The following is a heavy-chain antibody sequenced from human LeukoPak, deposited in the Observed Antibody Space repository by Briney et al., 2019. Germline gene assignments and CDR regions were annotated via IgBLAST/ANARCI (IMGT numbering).Heavy chain of an antibody. CDR2: IYHSGST. CDR3: ARVWYGDYVVLDY. CDR1: AYSISSGYY. V-gene: IGHV4-38-2*02. J-gene: IGHJ4*02. Sequence: SETLSLTCTVSAYSISSGYYWGWIRQPPGKGLEWIGSIYHSGSTYYNPSLKSRVTISVDTSKNQFSLKLSSVTAADTAVYYCARVWYGDYVVLDYWGQGTLVTVSS. D-gene: IGHD4-17*01.